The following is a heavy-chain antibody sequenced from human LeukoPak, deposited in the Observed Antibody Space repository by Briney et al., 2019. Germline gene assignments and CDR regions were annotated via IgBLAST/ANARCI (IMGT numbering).Heavy chain of an antibody. Sequence: PGRSLRLSCAASGFTFSGYAMHWVRQAPGKGLEWVAVISYDGSNKYYADSVKGRFTIPRDNSKNTLYLQMNSLRAEDTAVYYCARDQDSSGYLGDAFDIWGQGTMVTVSS. CDR3: ARDQDSSGYLGDAFDI. CDR1: GFTFSGYA. J-gene: IGHJ3*02. V-gene: IGHV3-30*04. CDR2: ISYDGSNK. D-gene: IGHD3-22*01.